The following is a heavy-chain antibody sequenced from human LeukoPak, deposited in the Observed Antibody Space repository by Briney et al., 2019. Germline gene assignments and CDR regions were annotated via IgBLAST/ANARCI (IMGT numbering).Heavy chain of an antibody. J-gene: IGHJ4*02. CDR3: TGGDWNDDN. Sequence: RTGRSLRLSCSASGFTFGDYAMTWVRQAPGKGLEWLGMIRTKAHGGTTEYAASVKGRFTFSRDDSKSIAYLQMNSLKTEDTAVYYCTGGDWNDDNWGQGTLVTVSS. V-gene: IGHV3-49*04. D-gene: IGHD1-1*01. CDR1: GFTFGDYA. CDR2: IRTKAHGGTT.